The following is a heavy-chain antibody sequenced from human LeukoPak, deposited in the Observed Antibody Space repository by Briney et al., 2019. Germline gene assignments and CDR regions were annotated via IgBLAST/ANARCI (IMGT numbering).Heavy chain of an antibody. CDR1: GLSFSGTW. V-gene: IGHV3-7*01. J-gene: IGHJ4*02. CDR3: ASDLDGAGG. D-gene: IGHD4/OR15-4a*01. CDR2: IRPDGSQK. Sequence: GGSLRLSCATSGLSFSGTWMTWVRQAPGKGLECVANIRPDGSQKYYLDSVKGRFTVSRDNAKNSLYLQMNSLRVEDTAIYFCASDLDGAGGWGQGTLVTVSS.